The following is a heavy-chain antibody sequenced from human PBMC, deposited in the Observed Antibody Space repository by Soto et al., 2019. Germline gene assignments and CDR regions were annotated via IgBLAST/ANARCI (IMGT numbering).Heavy chain of an antibody. CDR3: SPDSPDIGVGWWV. CDR1: GSGFIRSG. CDR2: IVVASGQT. J-gene: IGHJ6*02. D-gene: IGHD2-15*01. Sequence: SVKVSCKASGSGFIRSGIQWVRQAHGQRLEWIGWIVVASGQTNYAQNFRGRVAITRDTSTATAYIELTGLTSEDTAVYFCSPDSPDIGVGWWVWGQGTTVTVSS. V-gene: IGHV1-58*02.